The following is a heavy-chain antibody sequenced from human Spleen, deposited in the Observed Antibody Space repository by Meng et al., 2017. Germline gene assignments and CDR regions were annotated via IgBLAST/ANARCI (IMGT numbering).Heavy chain of an antibody. CDR1: GFTFSSYS. CDR3: ASSAASDTAY. Sequence: GESLKISCAASGFTFSSYSMNWVRQAPGKGLEWVSSISSSSSYIYYADSVKGRFTISRDNAKNSLYLQMNSLRVEDTALYYCASSAASDTAYWGQGTLVTVSS. D-gene: IGHD5-18*01. J-gene: IGHJ4*02. V-gene: IGHV3-21*01. CDR2: ISSSSSYI.